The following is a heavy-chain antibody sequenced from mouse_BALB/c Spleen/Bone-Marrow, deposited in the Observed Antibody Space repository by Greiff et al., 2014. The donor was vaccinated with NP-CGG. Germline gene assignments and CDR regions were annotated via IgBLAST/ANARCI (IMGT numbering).Heavy chain of an antibody. V-gene: IGHV1S56*01. J-gene: IGHJ4*01. CDR3: ARDTMDY. Sequence: QVQLQQSGPELVKPGASVGISCKASGYTFTSYYIHWVKQRPGQGLEWIGWIYPGNVNTKYNEKFKGKATLTADKSSSTAYMQLSSLTSEDSAAYFCARDTMDYWGQGTSVTVSS. CDR2: IYPGNVNT. CDR1: GYTFTSYY.